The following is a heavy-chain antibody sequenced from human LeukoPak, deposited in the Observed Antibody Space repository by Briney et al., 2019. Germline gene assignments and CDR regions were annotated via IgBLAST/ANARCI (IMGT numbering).Heavy chain of an antibody. CDR1: GGSISSFY. D-gene: IGHD5-12*01. Sequence: SETLSLTCTVSGGSISSFYWNWIRLPPGKGLELIGYIYYSGRTNYNPSLKSRVTISVDSSKNQFSLKLSSVTAADTAVYYCARGGYSGKDYNNWGQGTLVTVSS. J-gene: IGHJ4*02. V-gene: IGHV4-59*01. CDR2: IYYSGRT. CDR3: ARGGYSGKDYNN.